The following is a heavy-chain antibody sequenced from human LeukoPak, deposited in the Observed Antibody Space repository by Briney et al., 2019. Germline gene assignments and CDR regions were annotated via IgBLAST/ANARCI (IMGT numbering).Heavy chain of an antibody. CDR3: ARGSRDYNDSSGTIFDY. CDR1: GGSISSGGYY. D-gene: IGHD3-22*01. V-gene: IGHV4-30-2*01. CDR2: IYHSGST. Sequence: PSETLSLTCTVSGGSISSGGYYWSWIRQPPGKGLEWIGYIYHSGSTYYNPSLKSRVTISVDRSKNQFTLKLSSVTAADTAVYYCARGSRDYNDSSGTIFDYWGQGTLVTVSS. J-gene: IGHJ4*02.